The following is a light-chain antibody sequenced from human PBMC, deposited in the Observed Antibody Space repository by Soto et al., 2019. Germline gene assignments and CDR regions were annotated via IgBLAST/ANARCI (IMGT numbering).Light chain of an antibody. CDR3: QQYNNYPWT. Sequence: DIQMTQSPSTLSASVGDRVTITCRASQSISSWLDWYQQKPGKAPKLLIYKASSLESGVPSRFSGSGSGTEFTLTISSLQPDDFATYYCQQYNNYPWTFGQGTKVDIK. J-gene: IGKJ1*01. V-gene: IGKV1-5*03. CDR1: QSISSW. CDR2: KAS.